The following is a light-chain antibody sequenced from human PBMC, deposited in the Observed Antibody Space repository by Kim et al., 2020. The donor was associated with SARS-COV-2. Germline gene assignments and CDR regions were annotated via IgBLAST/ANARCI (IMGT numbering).Light chain of an antibody. Sequence: SPGERATRSCRASQSVSSSYLAWYQQKPGQAPRLLNYGASSRATGIPDRFSGSGSGTDFTLTISRLEPEDFAVYYCQQYGSSLLTFGGGTKVDIK. J-gene: IGKJ4*01. CDR1: QSVSSSY. CDR2: GAS. CDR3: QQYGSSLLT. V-gene: IGKV3-20*01.